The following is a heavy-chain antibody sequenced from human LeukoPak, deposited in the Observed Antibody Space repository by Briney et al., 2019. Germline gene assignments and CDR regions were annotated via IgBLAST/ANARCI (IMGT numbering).Heavy chain of an antibody. V-gene: IGHV4-39*02. J-gene: IGHJ4*02. CDR1: GGSIRSSYYY. CDR2: IYDSGST. CDR3: ARVSVQTGTTDH. D-gene: IGHD1-1*01. Sequence: SETLSLTCTVSGGSIRSSYYYWGWIRQPPGKGLEWIGSIYDSGSTYYNPSLKSRVIMSVDTSKNQISLRLSSVTAADTAVYYCARVSVQTGTTDHWGQGTLVTVSS.